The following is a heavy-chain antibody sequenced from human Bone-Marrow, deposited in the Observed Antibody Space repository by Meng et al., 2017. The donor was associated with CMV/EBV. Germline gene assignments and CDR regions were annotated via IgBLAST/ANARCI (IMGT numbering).Heavy chain of an antibody. V-gene: IGHV3-48*04. Sequence: GESLKISCAASGFTFSEYTMNWVRQAPGKGLEWVSYISSSSSTIYYADSVKGRFTISRDNAKNSLYLQMNSLRAEDTAVYYCAKEGEAYCGGDCYFRAFDIWGQGTMVTVSS. CDR3: AKEGEAYCGGDCYFRAFDI. D-gene: IGHD2-21*01. J-gene: IGHJ3*02. CDR1: GFTFSEYT. CDR2: ISSSSSTI.